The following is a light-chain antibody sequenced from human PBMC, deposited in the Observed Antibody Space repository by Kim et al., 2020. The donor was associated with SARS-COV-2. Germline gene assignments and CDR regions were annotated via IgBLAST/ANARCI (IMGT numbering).Light chain of an antibody. CDR2: SAS. CDR3: QQSYSPLIT. J-gene: IGKJ5*01. V-gene: IGKV1-39*01. CDR1: QSIGNY. Sequence: GDSVTITCRASQSIGNYVNWYQQKPGSAPNLLIYSASTLQSGVSARFSGSGSGTDFTLTISSLLPEDFATYYCQQSYSPLITFGQGTRL.